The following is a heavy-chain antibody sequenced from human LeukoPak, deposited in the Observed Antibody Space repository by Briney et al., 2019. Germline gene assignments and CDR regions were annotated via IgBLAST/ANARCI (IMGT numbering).Heavy chain of an antibody. J-gene: IGHJ3*02. CDR1: GGSSSGYY. CDR2: INHSGST. V-gene: IGHV4-34*01. Sequence: SETLSLTCAVYGGSSSGYYWSWLRQPPGKGLEWVGEINHSGSTNYNPSLKRRVTISVETSKNKFSLTLSSVAAADTAVYYCARGTPREHIVVVIASSDAFDIWGQGTMVTVSS. D-gene: IGHD2-21*01. CDR3: ARGTPREHIVVVIASSDAFDI.